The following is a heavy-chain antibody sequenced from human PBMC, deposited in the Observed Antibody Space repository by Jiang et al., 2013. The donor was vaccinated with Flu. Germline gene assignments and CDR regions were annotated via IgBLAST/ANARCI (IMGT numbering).Heavy chain of an antibody. CDR3: ARLPFYDYVWGSPSPEYYFDY. Sequence: KGSGYSFTSYWIGWVRQMPGKGLEWMGIIYPGDSDTRYSPSFQGQVTISADKSISTAYLQWSSLKASDTAMYYCARLPFYDYVWGSPSPEYYFDYWGQGTLVTVSS. D-gene: IGHD3-16*01. J-gene: IGHJ4*02. CDR2: IYPGDSDT. V-gene: IGHV5-51*01. CDR1: GYSFTSYW.